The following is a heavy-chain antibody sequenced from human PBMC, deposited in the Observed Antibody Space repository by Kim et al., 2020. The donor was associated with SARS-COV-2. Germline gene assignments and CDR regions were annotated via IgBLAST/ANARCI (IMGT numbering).Heavy chain of an antibody. J-gene: IGHJ4*02. CDR3: AKWSGYGDY. CDR2: ITGSGGTT. Sequence: GGSLRLSCAASGFTFSSNSIMWIRQAPGKGLEWVSAITGSGGTTYYADYVKGRFTISRDNSKNTVYLQMNSLRAEDTAVYFFAKWSGYGDYWGQGTLVTVSS. CDR1: GFTFSSNS. D-gene: IGHD5-12*01. V-gene: IGHV3-23*01.